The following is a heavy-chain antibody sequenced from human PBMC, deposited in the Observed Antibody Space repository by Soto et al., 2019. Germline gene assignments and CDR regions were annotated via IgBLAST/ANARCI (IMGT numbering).Heavy chain of an antibody. Sequence: VQLVQSGAEVRKPGASVKVSCKASGYTFTTYYIHWVRQAPGQGLEWIGTINPDSGSTSHAQSFQGRGTMTTDTSTSTVYMELNSLRSDDTAIYYCAREDGFGEIYPFDPWGQGTLVTVSS. J-gene: IGHJ5*02. CDR2: INPDSGST. D-gene: IGHD3-10*01. V-gene: IGHV1-46*03. CDR3: AREDGFGEIYPFDP. CDR1: GYTFTTYY.